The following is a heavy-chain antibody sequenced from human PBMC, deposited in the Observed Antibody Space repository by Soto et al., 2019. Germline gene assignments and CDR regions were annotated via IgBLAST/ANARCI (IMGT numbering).Heavy chain of an antibody. J-gene: IGHJ6*02. CDR1: GDTFKNCV. Sequence: QVQVVQSGVEVRRPGSSVKVSCKASGDTFKNCVISWVRQAPGQGLEWMGGIIPLFGTTDFAQRFQGRITITTDKSTTTAYMDLSRLRSEDTATYYCAAELGFGKLSVVLSQGSTVIDTS. CDR2: IIPLFGTT. V-gene: IGHV1-69*06. CDR3: AAELGFGKLSVV. D-gene: IGHD3-10*01.